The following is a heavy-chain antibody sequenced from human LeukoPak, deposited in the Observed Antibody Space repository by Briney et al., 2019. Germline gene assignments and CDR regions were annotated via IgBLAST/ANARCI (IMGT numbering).Heavy chain of an antibody. Sequence: SETLSLTCAVYGGSFSGYFWTWIRQSPGKGLEWIGYISNIGSTNYNPSLKSRVTISGDTSKNQFSLKLSSVTAADTAVYYCTRDRSALDTWGQGTMVTVSS. CDR3: TRDRSALDT. CDR2: ISNIGST. J-gene: IGHJ3*02. V-gene: IGHV4-59*01. CDR1: GGSFSGYF.